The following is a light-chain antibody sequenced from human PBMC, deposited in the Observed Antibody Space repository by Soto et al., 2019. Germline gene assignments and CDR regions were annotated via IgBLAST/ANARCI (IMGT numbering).Light chain of an antibody. CDR1: QTISSW. V-gene: IGKV1-5*03. Sequence: DIQMTQSPSTLSGSVGDRVTITCRASQTISSWLAWYQQKPGKAPKLLIYKASTLKSGVPSRFSGSRSGTEFTLTISSLQPDDFATYYCQQYNNWPRTFGQGTKVEIK. J-gene: IGKJ1*01. CDR3: QQYNNWPRT. CDR2: KAS.